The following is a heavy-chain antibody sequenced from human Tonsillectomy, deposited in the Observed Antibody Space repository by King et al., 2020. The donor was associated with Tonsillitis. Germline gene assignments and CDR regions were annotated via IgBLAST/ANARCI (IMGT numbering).Heavy chain of an antibody. V-gene: IGHV3-9*01. J-gene: IGHJ4*02. CDR3: AKDGLLVPASSRGQPFVGYYLDN. CDR1: GFIFADYA. D-gene: IGHD2-2*01. Sequence: VQLVESGGGFVQPDRSLRLSCAASGFIFADYAMHWVRQAPGKGLEWVSGISWNSANIGYADSVKGRFTISRDNAKNSLYLQMNSLRADDTALYYCAKDGLLVPASSRGQPFVGYYLDNWGQGTLVTVSS. CDR2: ISWNSANI.